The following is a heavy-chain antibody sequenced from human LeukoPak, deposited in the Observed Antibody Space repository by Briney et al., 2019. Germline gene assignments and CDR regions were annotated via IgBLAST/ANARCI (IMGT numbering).Heavy chain of an antibody. V-gene: IGHV3-21*01. Sequence: GGSLRLSCAASGFAFSTYIMNWVRQTPGKGLEWVSSIGTSTSYIYYADSVKGRFTISRDNAKNSLYLQMNSLRAEDTAVYYCARDPANYYDSSGADAFDIWGQGTMVTVSS. CDR2: IGTSTSYI. J-gene: IGHJ3*02. D-gene: IGHD3-22*01. CDR3: ARDPANYYDSSGADAFDI. CDR1: GFAFSTYI.